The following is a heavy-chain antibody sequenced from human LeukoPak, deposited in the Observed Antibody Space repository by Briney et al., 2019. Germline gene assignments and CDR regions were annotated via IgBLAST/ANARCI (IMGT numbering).Heavy chain of an antibody. CDR3: ARDWGHYDYVWGSYHRGYYFDY. Sequence: PSETLSLTCAVSGGSISSSNWWSWVRQPPGKGLEWIGEIYHSGSTNYNPSLKSRVTISVDTSKNQFSLRLSSVTAADTAVYYCARDWGHYDYVWGSYHRGYYFDYWGQGTLVTVSS. D-gene: IGHD3-16*02. V-gene: IGHV4-4*02. CDR2: IYHSGST. CDR1: GGSISSSNW. J-gene: IGHJ4*02.